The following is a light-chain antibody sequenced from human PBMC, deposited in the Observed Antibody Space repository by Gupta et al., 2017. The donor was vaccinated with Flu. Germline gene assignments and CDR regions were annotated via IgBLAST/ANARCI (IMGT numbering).Light chain of an antibody. CDR2: QAS. J-gene: IGKJ2*01. Sequence: DIRMTQSPCTLSAYVGERVTLTWYQQKPLKAPKLLISQASNLESGVPSRFSGSGSGTEFTLSIIIRQLDDFATYYCQRDNSYLSTFGEG. CDR3: QRDNSYLST. V-gene: IGKV1-5*03.